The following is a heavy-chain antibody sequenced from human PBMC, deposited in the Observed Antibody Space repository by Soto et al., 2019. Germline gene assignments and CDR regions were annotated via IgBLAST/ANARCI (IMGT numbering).Heavy chain of an antibody. CDR1: GGSISSSNW. J-gene: IGHJ5*02. V-gene: IGHV4-4*02. D-gene: IGHD2-15*01. CDR2: IYHSGST. CDR3: ARATCSGGSCYLGNWFDP. Sequence: SETLSLTCAVSGGSISSSNWWSWVRQPPGKGLEWIGEIYHSGSTNYNPSLKSRVTISVDKSKNQFSLKLSSVTAADTAVYYCARATCSGGSCYLGNWFDPWGQGTLVAVSS.